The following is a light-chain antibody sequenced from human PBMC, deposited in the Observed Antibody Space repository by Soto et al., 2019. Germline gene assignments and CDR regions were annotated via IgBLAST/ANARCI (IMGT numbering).Light chain of an antibody. J-gene: IGKJ1*01. Sequence: DIQMTQSPSSLSASVGDSVTITCRANQDISSYLIWYQHKLGQAPKLVIHAASTLASGVPSRFSGCESGTDFTLTISGLENEDSATYYSQQSYTTPSTFGQGTKVEIK. CDR3: QQSYTTPST. V-gene: IGKV1-39*01. CDR2: AAS. CDR1: QDISSY.